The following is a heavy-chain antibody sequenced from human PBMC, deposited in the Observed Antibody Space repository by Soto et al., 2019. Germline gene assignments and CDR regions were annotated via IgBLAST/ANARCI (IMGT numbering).Heavy chain of an antibody. CDR2: MNPESRNT. CDR3: ARFVRHQLPTIDF. CDR1: GYTFTSYD. V-gene: IGHV1-8*01. Sequence: QVQLVQSGAEVKEPGASVRVSCKASGYTFTSYDINWVRQATGQGLEWMGWMNPESRNTGYAQKFQGRVTMTSDTSRSTAYMELTSLRSEDTAVYYCARFVRHQLPTIDFWGQGTLVTVSS. J-gene: IGHJ4*02. D-gene: IGHD2-2*01.